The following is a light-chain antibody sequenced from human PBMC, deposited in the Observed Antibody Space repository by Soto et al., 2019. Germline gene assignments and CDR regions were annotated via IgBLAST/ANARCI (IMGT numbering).Light chain of an antibody. CDR3: HQYGSSPAT. CDR2: GAS. Sequence: EIFLTQSPGTLSVSPEERATLSCRASQSVSSSYLAWYQQKPGQAPRLLIYGASSRATDIPDRYSGSGSGTDFTLTISRLEPEDFAVYYCHQYGSSPATFGQGTKV. J-gene: IGKJ1*01. CDR1: QSVSSSY. V-gene: IGKV3-20*01.